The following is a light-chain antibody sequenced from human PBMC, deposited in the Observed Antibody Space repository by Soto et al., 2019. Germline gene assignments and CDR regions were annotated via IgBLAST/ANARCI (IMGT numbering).Light chain of an antibody. J-gene: IGLJ3*02. Sequence: QSALTQPASVSGSPGQSITISCTGTSCDVGGYNYVSWHQQHPGKAPKVIITEVSNRPSGVSNRFSGSKSGNTASLTISGLQAEDEADYYCSSYISSSTFVVFGGGTQLTVL. CDR1: SCDVGGYNY. CDR3: SSYISSSTFVV. V-gene: IGLV2-14*01. CDR2: EVS.